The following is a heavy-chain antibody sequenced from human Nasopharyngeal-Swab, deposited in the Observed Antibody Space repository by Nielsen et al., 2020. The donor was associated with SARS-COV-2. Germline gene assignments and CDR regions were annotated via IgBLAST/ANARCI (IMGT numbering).Heavy chain of an antibody. CDR1: GFIFSTYR. CDR2: ISSTNNYI. V-gene: IGHV3-21*01. CDR3: ASSGYSSGCNL. J-gene: IGHJ2*01. Sequence: GESLKISCATSGFIFSTYRMNWVRQAPGKGLEWVSSISSTNNYIYYADSVKGRFTISRDNAKSSLYLQMNSPRAEDTAVYYCASSGYSSGCNLWGRGTLVTVSS. D-gene: IGHD6-19*01.